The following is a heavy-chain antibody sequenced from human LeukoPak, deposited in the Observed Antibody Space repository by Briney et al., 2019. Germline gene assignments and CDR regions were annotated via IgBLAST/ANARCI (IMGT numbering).Heavy chain of an antibody. J-gene: IGHJ4*02. CDR2: IIPILGIA. D-gene: IGHD6-13*01. CDR3: ASQGPSSSCDY. V-gene: IGHV1-69*02. CDR1: GGTFSRYT. Sequence: SVKVSCKASGGTFSRYTISWVRQAPGQGLEWMGRIIPILGIANYAQKFQGRVTITADKSTGTAYMELSSLRSEDTAVYFCASQGPSSSCDYWGQGTLVTVSS.